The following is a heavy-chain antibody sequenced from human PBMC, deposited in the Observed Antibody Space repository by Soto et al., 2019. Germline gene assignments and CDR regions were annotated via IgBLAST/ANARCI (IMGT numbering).Heavy chain of an antibody. D-gene: IGHD1-1*01. CDR3: ERGWRFDP. J-gene: IGHJ5*02. CDR1: VGSLSVYQ. Sequence: SENLSLTCGFYVGSLSVYQWNWIRQSPGQGLEWIGEINHSGTTKYNPSLESRINLSVDTSKKQFSLKMFSVTAADTAIYYCERGWRFDPWGQGTKVTVSS. V-gene: IGHV4-34*01. CDR2: INHSGTT.